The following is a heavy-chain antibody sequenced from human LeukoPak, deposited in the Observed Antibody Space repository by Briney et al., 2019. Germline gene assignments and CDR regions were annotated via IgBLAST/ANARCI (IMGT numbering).Heavy chain of an antibody. Sequence: SETLSLTCTVSGGSISSGGYYWSWIRQPPGKGLEWIGYIYHSGSTYYNPSLKSRVTISVDRSKNQFSLKLSSVTAADTAVYYCARGDTTVVTPGAFDIWGQGTMVTVSS. J-gene: IGHJ3*02. CDR3: ARGDTTVVTPGAFDI. CDR1: GGSISSGGYY. V-gene: IGHV4-30-2*01. D-gene: IGHD4-23*01. CDR2: IYHSGST.